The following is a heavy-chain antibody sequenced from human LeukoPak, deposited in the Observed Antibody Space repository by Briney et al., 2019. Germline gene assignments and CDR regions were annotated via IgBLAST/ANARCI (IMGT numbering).Heavy chain of an antibody. V-gene: IGHV4-38-2*02. Sequence: SETLSLTCTVSGYSISTGYYWDWIRQPPGQGLEWIGTFYHGGSTYYNPSLKSRVTISVDTSKNQFSLNLTSVTAADTAVYYCARSPYDILTGYYSQSAFYWYFDLWGRGTLVTVSS. CDR2: FYHGGST. J-gene: IGHJ2*01. CDR1: GYSISTGYY. CDR3: ARSPYDILTGYYSQSAFYWYFDL. D-gene: IGHD3-9*01.